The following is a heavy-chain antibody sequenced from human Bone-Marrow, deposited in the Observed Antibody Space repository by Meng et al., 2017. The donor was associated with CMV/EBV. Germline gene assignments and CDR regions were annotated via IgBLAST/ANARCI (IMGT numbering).Heavy chain of an antibody. CDR1: GFTFSSYW. J-gene: IGHJ4*02. CDR3: ARDRNDFWSGYYFGGERGYLDHFDY. CDR2: IKQDGSEK. Sequence: GESLKISCAASGFTFSSYWMSWVRQAPGKGLEWVANIKQDGSEKYYVDSVKGRFTISRDNAKNSLYLQMNSLRAEDTAVYYCARDRNDFWSGYYFGGERGYLDHFDYWGPGTLVTGSS. V-gene: IGHV3-7*01. D-gene: IGHD3-3*01.